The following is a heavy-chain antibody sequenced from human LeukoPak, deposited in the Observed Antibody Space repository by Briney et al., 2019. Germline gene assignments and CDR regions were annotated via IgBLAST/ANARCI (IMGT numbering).Heavy chain of an antibody. Sequence: PSETLSLTCTVSGGSISSYYWSWIRQPPGKGLEWIGYIYYSGSTNYNPSLKSRVTISVDTSKNQFSLKLSSVTAADTAVYYCARVDCSSTSCYPPGPPYYYYYYMDVWGKGPRSPSP. CDR3: ARVDCSSTSCYPPGPPYYYYYYMDV. D-gene: IGHD2-2*01. J-gene: IGHJ6*03. CDR2: IYYSGST. V-gene: IGHV4-59*01. CDR1: GGSISSYY.